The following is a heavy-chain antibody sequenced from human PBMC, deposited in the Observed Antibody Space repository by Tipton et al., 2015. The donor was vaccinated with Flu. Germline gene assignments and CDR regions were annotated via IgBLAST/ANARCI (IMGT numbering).Heavy chain of an antibody. J-gene: IGHJ3*02. CDR1: GDSVSSNSAA. CDR2: TYYRSKWYN. CDR3: ASWVIGGSYSAPPGAFDI. D-gene: IGHD1-26*01. Sequence: GLVKPSQTLSLTCAISGDSVSSNSAAWNWIRQSPSRGLEWLGRTYYRSKWYNDYAVSVKSRITINPDTSKNQFSLQLNSVTPEDTAVYYCASWVIGGSYSAPPGAFDIWGQGTMVTVSS. V-gene: IGHV6-1*01.